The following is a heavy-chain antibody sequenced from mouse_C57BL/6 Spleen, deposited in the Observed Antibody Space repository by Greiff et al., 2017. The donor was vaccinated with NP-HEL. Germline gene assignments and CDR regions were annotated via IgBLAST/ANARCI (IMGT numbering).Heavy chain of an antibody. CDR3: ARSGADYFDY. J-gene: IGHJ2*01. CDR1: GYAFSSSW. D-gene: IGHD3-3*01. Sequence: VQLQQSGPELVKPGASVKISCKASGYAFSSSWMNWVKQRPGKGLEWIGRIYPGDGDTNYNGKFKGTATLTADKSSSTAYMQLSSLTSEDSAVDCCARSGADYFDYWGQGTTLTVSS. V-gene: IGHV1-82*01. CDR2: IYPGDGDT.